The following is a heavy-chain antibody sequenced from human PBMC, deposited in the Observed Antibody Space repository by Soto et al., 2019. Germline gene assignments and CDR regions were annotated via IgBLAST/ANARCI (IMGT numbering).Heavy chain of an antibody. V-gene: IGHV1-69*13. J-gene: IGHJ2*01. D-gene: IGHD2-2*01. Sequence: GASVKVSCKASGGTFSSYAISWVRQAPGQGLEWMGGIIPIFGTANYAQKFQGRVTITADESTSTAYMELSSLRSEDTAVYYCANQLREHGWYLDLWGRGTLVTVSS. CDR3: ANQLREHGWYLDL. CDR2: IIPIFGTA. CDR1: GGTFSSYA.